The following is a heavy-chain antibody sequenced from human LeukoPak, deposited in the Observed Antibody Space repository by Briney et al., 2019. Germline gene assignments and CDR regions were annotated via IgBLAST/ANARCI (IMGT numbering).Heavy chain of an antibody. D-gene: IGHD1-7*01. J-gene: IGHJ3*02. CDR2: IIPIFGTA. V-gene: IGHV1-69*13. Sequence: AAVKVSCKASGGTFSSYAISWVRQAPGQGLKWMGGIIPIFGTANYAQKFQGRVTITADESTSTAYMELSSLRSEDTAVYYCARDFQTGTPLVGDAFDIRGQGTMVTVSS. CDR3: ARDFQTGTPLVGDAFDI. CDR1: GGTFSSYA.